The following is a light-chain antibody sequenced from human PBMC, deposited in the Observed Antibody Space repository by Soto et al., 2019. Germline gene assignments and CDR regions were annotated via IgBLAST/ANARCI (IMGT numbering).Light chain of an antibody. CDR2: EVS. J-gene: IGLJ1*01. CDR1: SSDVGAYNY. V-gene: IGLV2-14*01. CDR3: SSYSSSSTLFV. Sequence: SALTQPASVSGSPGQSVAISCTGTSSDVGAYNYISWYQQHPGKAPKVMIYEVSNRPSGVSNRFSGSKSGNTASLTISGLQAEDEADYFCSSYSSSSTLFVFGTGTKVTV.